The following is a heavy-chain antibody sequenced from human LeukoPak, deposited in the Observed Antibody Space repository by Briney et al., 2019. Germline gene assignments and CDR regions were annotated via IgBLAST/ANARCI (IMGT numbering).Heavy chain of an antibody. CDR2: ISSNGGST. V-gene: IGHV3-64*01. Sequence: PGGSLRLSCAASGFTFSSYAMHWVRQAPGKGLEYVSAISSNGGSTYYANSVKGRFTISRDNSKNTLYLQMGSLRAEDMAVYYCASGLDDSSGYYLQKDWYFDLWGRGTLVTVSS. CDR3: ASGLDDSSGYYLQKDWYFDL. J-gene: IGHJ2*01. D-gene: IGHD3-22*01. CDR1: GFTFSSYA.